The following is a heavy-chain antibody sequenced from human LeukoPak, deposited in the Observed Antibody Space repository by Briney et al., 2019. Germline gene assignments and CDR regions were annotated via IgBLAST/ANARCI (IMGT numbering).Heavy chain of an antibody. D-gene: IGHD1-26*01. Sequence: SETLSLTCTVSGGSISRYYWSWIRQPPGKGLEWIGYIYYSGSTNYNPSLKSRVTISVDTSKNQLSLKLSSVTAADTAVYNCAAGATTFYYMDVWGKGATVTVSS. V-gene: IGHV4-59*01. J-gene: IGHJ6*03. CDR2: IYYSGST. CDR3: AAGATTFYYMDV. CDR1: GGSISRYY.